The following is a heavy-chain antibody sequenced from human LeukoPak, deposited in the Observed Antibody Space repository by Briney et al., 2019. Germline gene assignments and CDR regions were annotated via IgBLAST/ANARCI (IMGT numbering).Heavy chain of an antibody. CDR1: GFTFSSYA. J-gene: IGHJ4*02. D-gene: IGHD1-26*01. CDR2: ISGSGGST. Sequence: GESLKISCAASGFTFSSYAMSWVRQAPGKGLEWVSAISGSGGSTYYADSVKGRFTISRDNSKNTLYLQMNSLRAEDTAVYYCAKISWEGILDYWGQGTLVTVSS. V-gene: IGHV3-23*01. CDR3: AKISWEGILDY.